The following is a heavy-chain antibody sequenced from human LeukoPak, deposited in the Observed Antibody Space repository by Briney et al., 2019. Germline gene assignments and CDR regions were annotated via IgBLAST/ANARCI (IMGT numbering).Heavy chain of an antibody. CDR3: ARDMGGDQWFGELSPLYYYYYGMDV. J-gene: IGHJ6*02. V-gene: IGHV3-21*01. CDR2: ISSSSSYI. CDR1: GFTFSSYS. D-gene: IGHD3-10*01. Sequence: GGSLRLSCAASGFTFSSYSMNWVRQAPGKGLEWVSSISSSSSYIYYADSVKGRFTISRDNAKNSLYLQMNSLRAEDTAVYYCARDMGGDQWFGELSPLYYYYYGMDVWGQGTTVTVSS.